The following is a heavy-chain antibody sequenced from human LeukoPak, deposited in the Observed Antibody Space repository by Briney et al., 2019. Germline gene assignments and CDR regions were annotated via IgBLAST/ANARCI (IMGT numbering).Heavy chain of an antibody. J-gene: IGHJ5*02. CDR2: ISYDGSKK. CDR1: GFTFSSYG. V-gene: IGHV3-30*18. Sequence: GRSLILSCAASGFTFSSYGLHWVRQAPGKGLEWVAVISYDGSKKYYTDSVKGRFTISRDNSKNTLYLQMNSLRAEDTAVYYRAKDSGEQWLNNWFDPWGQGTLVTVSS. CDR3: AKDSGEQWLNNWFDP. D-gene: IGHD6-19*01.